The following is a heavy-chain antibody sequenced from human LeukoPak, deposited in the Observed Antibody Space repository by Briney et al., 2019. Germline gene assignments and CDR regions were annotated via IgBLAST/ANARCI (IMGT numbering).Heavy chain of an antibody. CDR2: ISYDGSNK. Sequence: GGSLRLSCAASGFTFSSYAMHWVRQAPGKGLERVAVISYDGSNKYYADSVKGRFTISRDNSKNTLYLQMNSLRAEDTAVYYCARDHHFDYWGQGTLVTVSS. V-gene: IGHV3-30-3*01. J-gene: IGHJ4*02. CDR1: GFTFSSYA. CDR3: ARDHHFDY.